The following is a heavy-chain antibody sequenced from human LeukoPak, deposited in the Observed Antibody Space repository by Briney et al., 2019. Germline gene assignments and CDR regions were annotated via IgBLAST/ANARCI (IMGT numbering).Heavy chain of an antibody. J-gene: IGHJ6*02. CDR1: GFTFNSYA. D-gene: IGHD3-22*01. CDR2: ISGSGGST. V-gene: IGHV3-23*01. CDR3: ANLPITMMVVVHGMDV. Sequence: PGGSLRLSCIASGFTFNSYAMSWVRQAPGKGLEWVSAISGSGGSTYYADSVRGRFTISRDNSKNTLYLQMNSLRAEDTAVYYCANLPITMMVVVHGMDVWSQGTTVTVSS.